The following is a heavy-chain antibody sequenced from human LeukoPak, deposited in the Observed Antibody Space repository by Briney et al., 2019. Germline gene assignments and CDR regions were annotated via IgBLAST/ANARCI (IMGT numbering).Heavy chain of an antibody. CDR1: GGSINNYY. CDR2: IYYSGST. J-gene: IGHJ4*02. CDR3: ARHRPGPYDY. V-gene: IGHV4-59*08. Sequence: SETLSLTCTISGGSINNYYWSWIGQPPGKGLEWIGYIYYSGSTTYNPSLKSRVTISVDTSKNQFSLSLSSVTAADTAVYYCARHRPGPYDYWGQGTLVTVSS. D-gene: IGHD6-6*01.